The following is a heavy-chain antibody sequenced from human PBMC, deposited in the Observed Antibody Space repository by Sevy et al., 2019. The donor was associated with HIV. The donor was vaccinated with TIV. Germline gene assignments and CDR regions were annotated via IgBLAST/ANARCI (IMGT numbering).Heavy chain of an antibody. Sequence: GGSLRLSCAASGFTFSSYGMHCVRQAPGKGLEWVAVISYDGSNKYYADSVKGRFTISRDNSKNTLYLQMNSLRAEDTAVYYCAKGRDGYKNYFDYWGQGTLVTVSS. J-gene: IGHJ4*02. CDR2: ISYDGSNK. D-gene: IGHD5-12*01. CDR3: AKGRDGYKNYFDY. V-gene: IGHV3-30*18. CDR1: GFTFSSYG.